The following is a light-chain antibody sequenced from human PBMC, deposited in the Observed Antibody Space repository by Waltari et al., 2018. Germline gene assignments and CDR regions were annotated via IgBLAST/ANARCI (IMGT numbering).Light chain of an antibody. V-gene: IGLV1-44*01. CDR2: SNK. CDR1: ASNIGVPT. Sequence: QSVLTQPPSASGTPGQTVTISCSGSASNIGVPTVNWYQQVPGTAPKLLIYSNKPRPSGVPDRFSGSKSGTSASLAISGLQSEDEAVYYCAPWDNSLNGPVFGGGTKLTVL. CDR3: APWDNSLNGPV. J-gene: IGLJ2*01.